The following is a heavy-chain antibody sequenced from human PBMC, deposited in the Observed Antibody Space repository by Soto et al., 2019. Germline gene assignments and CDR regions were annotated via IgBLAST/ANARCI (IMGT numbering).Heavy chain of an antibody. V-gene: IGHV3-48*03. J-gene: IGHJ3*02. D-gene: IGHD5-18*01. CDR2: ISSSGNVI. CDR3: ARDGGTIHLWDQDDFDM. Sequence: GGSLTLSCAAYGFTFSTYEMNWVRQAPGKGLEWVSYISSSGNVIYYADSMKGRFTISRDNAKHSLYLQINSPIAEETAVYFCARDGGTIHLWDQDDFDMWGQGTMVTVSS. CDR1: GFTFSTYE.